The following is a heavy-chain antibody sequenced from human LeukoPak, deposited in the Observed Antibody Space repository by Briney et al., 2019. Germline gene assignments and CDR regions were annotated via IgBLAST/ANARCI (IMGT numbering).Heavy chain of an antibody. CDR1: GFTFSSYG. Sequence: GGSLRLSCAASGFTFSSYGMHWVRQAPGKGMEWEAVLSYDGSNKYYADSVKGRFTISRDNSKNTLYLQMNSLRAEDTAVYYCAKELRGYSYGLRNNWFDPWGQGTLVTVSS. CDR2: LSYDGSNK. V-gene: IGHV3-30*18. D-gene: IGHD5-18*01. J-gene: IGHJ5*02. CDR3: AKELRGYSYGLRNNWFDP.